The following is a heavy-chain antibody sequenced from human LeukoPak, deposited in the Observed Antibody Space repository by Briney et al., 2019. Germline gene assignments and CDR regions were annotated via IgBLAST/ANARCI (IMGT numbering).Heavy chain of an antibody. Sequence: GGSLRLSCAASGFTFSSYEMNWVRQAPGKGLEWVSYISSSGSTIYYADSVKGRFTISRDNAKNSLYLQMNRLRAEDTAVYYCAREGVYLYYFDYWGQGTLVTVSS. CDR2: ISSSGSTI. V-gene: IGHV3-48*03. D-gene: IGHD5/OR15-5a*01. J-gene: IGHJ4*02. CDR3: AREGVYLYYFDY. CDR1: GFTFSSYE.